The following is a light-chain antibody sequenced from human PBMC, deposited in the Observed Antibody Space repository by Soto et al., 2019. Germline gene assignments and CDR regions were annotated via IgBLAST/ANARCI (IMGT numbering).Light chain of an antibody. J-gene: IGKJ5*01. CDR2: GAS. CDR3: QHYDSLPIT. V-gene: IGKV3-20*01. CDR1: QSVSNNY. Sequence: EIVLTQSPGTLSLSPGERATLSCRASQSVSNNYLAWYQQKPGQAPRVLIYGASSRATGIPDRFSGSGSGTDFTLTISRLEPEDFAVFYCQHYDSLPITFGQGTRLEIK.